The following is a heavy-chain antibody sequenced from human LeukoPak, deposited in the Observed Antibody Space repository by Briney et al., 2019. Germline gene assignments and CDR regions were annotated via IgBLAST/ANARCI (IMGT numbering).Heavy chain of an antibody. D-gene: IGHD2-21*02. J-gene: IGHJ3*02. CDR1: GFTFSSYN. CDR2: ISSSSGYI. Sequence: GGSLRLSCAASGFTFSSYNMNWVRQSPGKGLEWVSSISSSSGYIYYADSVKGRFTISRDNAKNSLYLQMNSLRAEDTAVYYCARLPEVVVTASDAFDIWGQGTMVTVSS. V-gene: IGHV3-21*01. CDR3: ARLPEVVVTASDAFDI.